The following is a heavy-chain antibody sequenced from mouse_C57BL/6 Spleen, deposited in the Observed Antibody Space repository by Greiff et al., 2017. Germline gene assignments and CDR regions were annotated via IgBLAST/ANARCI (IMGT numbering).Heavy chain of an antibody. CDR2: LYPGSGST. D-gene: IGHD2-4*01. J-gene: IGHJ2*01. CDR3: ARSYDYDGYFDD. V-gene: IGHV1-55*01. Sequence: VQLQQSGAELVKPGASVKMSCKASGYTFTSYWITWVKQRPGQGLEWIGDLYPGSGSTNYNEKFKSKATLTVDTSSSTAYMQLSSLTSEDSAVYYCARSYDYDGYFDDWGQGTTLTVSS. CDR1: GYTFTSYW.